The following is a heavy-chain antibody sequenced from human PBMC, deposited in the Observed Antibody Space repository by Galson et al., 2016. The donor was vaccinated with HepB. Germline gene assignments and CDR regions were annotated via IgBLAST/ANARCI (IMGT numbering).Heavy chain of an antibody. J-gene: IGHJ5*02. CDR3: ARKGSSSWSYNWLDP. CDR1: GGSLSGYY. Sequence: SETLSLTCAVYGGSLSGYYWSWIRQPPGKGLEWIGEINHSGSTNYNPSLKSRVIISVDKSKNQLSLKVSSVTAADTAVYYCARKGSSSWSYNWLDPWGQGTLVSVSS. CDR2: INHSGST. D-gene: IGHD6-13*01. V-gene: IGHV4-34*01.